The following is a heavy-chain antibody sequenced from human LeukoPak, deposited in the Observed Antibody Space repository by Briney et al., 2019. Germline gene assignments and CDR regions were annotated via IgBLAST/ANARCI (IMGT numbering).Heavy chain of an antibody. CDR1: GFTFSSYS. V-gene: IGHV3-48*01. CDR2: ISSSSSTI. Sequence: GGSLRLSCAASGFTFSSYSMNWVRQAPGKGLEWVSYISSSSSTIYYADSVKGRFTISRDNAKNSLYLQMNSLRAEDTAVYYCAGPGYSSGWSDAFDIWGQGTMVTVSS. J-gene: IGHJ3*02. CDR3: AGPGYSSGWSDAFDI. D-gene: IGHD6-19*01.